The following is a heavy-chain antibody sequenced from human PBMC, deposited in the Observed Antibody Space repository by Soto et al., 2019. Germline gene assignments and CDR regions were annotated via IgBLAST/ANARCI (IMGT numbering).Heavy chain of an antibody. Sequence: SETLSLTCTVSGGSISSYYWSWIRQPPGKGLEWIGYIYYSGSTNYNPSLKSRVTISVDTSKNQFSLKLSSVTAADTAVYYCARDNAPRSYYDFWSGYPNWFAPWGQGSLVTVSS. J-gene: IGHJ5*02. CDR1: GGSISSYY. CDR3: ARDNAPRSYYDFWSGYPNWFAP. CDR2: IYYSGST. V-gene: IGHV4-59*01. D-gene: IGHD3-3*01.